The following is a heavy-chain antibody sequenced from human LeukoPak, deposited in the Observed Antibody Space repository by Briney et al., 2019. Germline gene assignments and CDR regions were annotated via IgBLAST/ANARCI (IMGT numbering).Heavy chain of an antibody. V-gene: IGHV5-51*01. Sequence: GESLKISCKGSGYRFTSYWIGWVRQMPGKGLEWVGIIYPGDSNPRYSPSFQGQVTISADKSISTAYLQWSSLKASDTAMYYCATIPTGTDNWFGPWGQGTLVTVSS. J-gene: IGHJ5*02. CDR2: IYPGDSNP. D-gene: IGHD1-1*01. CDR3: ATIPTGTDNWFGP. CDR1: GYRFTSYW.